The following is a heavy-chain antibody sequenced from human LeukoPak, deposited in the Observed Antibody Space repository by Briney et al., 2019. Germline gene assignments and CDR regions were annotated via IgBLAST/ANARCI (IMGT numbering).Heavy chain of an antibody. D-gene: IGHD2-15*01. J-gene: IGHJ4*02. CDR3: AREADCSGGSCQYYFDY. V-gene: IGHV4-38-2*02. CDR1: GYSISSGYY. Sequence: SETLYLTCTVSGYSISSGYYWGWIRQPPGKGLEWIGSIYHSGSTYYNPSLKSRVTISVDTSKNQFSLKLSSVTAADTAVYYCAREADCSGGSCQYYFDYWGQGTLVTVSS. CDR2: IYHSGST.